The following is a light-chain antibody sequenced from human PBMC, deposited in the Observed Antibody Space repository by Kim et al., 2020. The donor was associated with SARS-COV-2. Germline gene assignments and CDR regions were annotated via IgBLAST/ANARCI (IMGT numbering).Light chain of an antibody. Sequence: QSVLTQPPSVSGTPGQTVTISSSGRSSNIGENPVSWYQQVPGTAPRLLIYENNQRPSGVPARFSGSKSGNSASLDISGLQSGDEADYYCASWDDSLTGWVFGGGTQLTVL. V-gene: IGLV1-44*01. CDR3: ASWDDSLTGWV. J-gene: IGLJ3*02. CDR2: ENN. CDR1: SSNIGENP.